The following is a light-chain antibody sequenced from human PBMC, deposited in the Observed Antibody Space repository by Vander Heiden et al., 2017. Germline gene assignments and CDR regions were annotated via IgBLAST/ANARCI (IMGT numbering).Light chain of an antibody. Sequence: LTQPRSLSGSPGQSVTISCTGTSSDVGAYNYVSWYQQHPGKVPKLMIYEVSKWPSGVPNRFSGSKSGSTASLTISGLQAEDEADYYCCSYAGSHTFVFGGGTKLTVL. CDR1: SSDVGAYNY. J-gene: IGLJ2*01. CDR3: CSYAGSHTFV. V-gene: IGLV2-11*01. CDR2: EVS.